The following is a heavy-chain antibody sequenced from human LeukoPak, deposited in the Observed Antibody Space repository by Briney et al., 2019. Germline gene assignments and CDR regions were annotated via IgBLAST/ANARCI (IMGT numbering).Heavy chain of an antibody. V-gene: IGHV2-70*04. CDR1: GFSLTTSGMR. Sequence: SGPALVKPTQTLTLTCTFSGFSLTTSGMRVSWIRQPPGKALEWLARIDWGDDKFYSTSLKTRLTISKDTSKNQVVLTMTNMDPVDTATYYCARMDYDSSGYYFDYWGQGTLVIVSS. CDR2: IDWGDDK. CDR3: ARMDYDSSGYYFDY. J-gene: IGHJ4*02. D-gene: IGHD3-22*01.